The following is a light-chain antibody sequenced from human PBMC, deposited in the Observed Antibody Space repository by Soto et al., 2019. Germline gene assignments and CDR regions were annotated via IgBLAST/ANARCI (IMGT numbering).Light chain of an antibody. V-gene: IGKV1-33*01. J-gene: IGKJ3*01. CDR2: DAS. CDR1: QDISNF. CDR3: QQYDSLPFT. Sequence: DIQMTQSASSLSASVGDSFAITCRASQDISNFLNWYQQTPGKAPKLLTYDASDLETVVPSRFSGTGSGTDFTFTISNVQPADTATYYCQQYDSLPFTFGPGTKVDI.